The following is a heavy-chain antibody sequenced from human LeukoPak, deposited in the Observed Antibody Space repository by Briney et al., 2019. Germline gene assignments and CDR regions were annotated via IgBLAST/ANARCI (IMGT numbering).Heavy chain of an antibody. D-gene: IGHD2-21*02. CDR3: ARSTQNYCGGDCYSVPFDY. CDR1: GFTFSSYS. CDR2: ISSSSSYI. Sequence: PGGSLRLSCAASGFTFSSYSMNWVRQAPGKGLEWVSSISSSSSYIYYADSVKGRFTISRDNAKNSLYLQMNSLGAEDTAVYYCARSTQNYCGGDCYSVPFDYWGQGTLVTVSS. V-gene: IGHV3-21*01. J-gene: IGHJ4*02.